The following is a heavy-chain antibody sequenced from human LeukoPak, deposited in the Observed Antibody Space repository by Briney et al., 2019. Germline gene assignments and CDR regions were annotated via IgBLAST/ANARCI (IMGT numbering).Heavy chain of an antibody. CDR3: ARVITGTIDAFDI. CDR2: IYSGGST. J-gene: IGHJ3*02. V-gene: IGHV3-66*01. Sequence: GGSLRLSCAASGFTFSSNYMSWVRQAPGKGLEWVSVIYSGGSTYYADSVKGRFTISRDNSKNTLYLQMNSLRAEDTAVYYCARVITGTIDAFDIWGQGTMVTVSS. D-gene: IGHD1-20*01. CDR1: GFTFSSNY.